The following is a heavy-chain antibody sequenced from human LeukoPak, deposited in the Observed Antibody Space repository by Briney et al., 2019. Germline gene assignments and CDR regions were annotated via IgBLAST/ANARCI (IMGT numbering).Heavy chain of an antibody. CDR1: GFTFSSFG. Sequence: PGGSLRLSCGASGFTFSSFGMHWLRQAPGKGLEGVAIIWYDGSDKYYSESVKGRFTISRDNSKNTLYLQMNSLRAEDTAMYYCAKDWGTTGTTGWLFDYWGQGTLVTVSS. J-gene: IGHJ4*02. CDR2: IWYDGSDK. CDR3: AKDWGTTGTTGWLFDY. D-gene: IGHD1-1*01. V-gene: IGHV3-33*06.